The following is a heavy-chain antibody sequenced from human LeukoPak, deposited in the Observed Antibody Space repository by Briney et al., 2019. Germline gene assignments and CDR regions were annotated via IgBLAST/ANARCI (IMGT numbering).Heavy chain of an antibody. CDR2: IYHSGST. J-gene: IGHJ4*02. CDR1: GYSISSGYY. D-gene: IGHD3-10*01. Sequence: SETLSLTCTVSGYSISSGYYWGWIRQPPGKGLEWIGSIYHSGSTYYNPSLKSRVTISVDTSKNQFSLKLSSVTAADTAVYYCAREVLYGSGSYWGQGTLVTVSS. V-gene: IGHV4-38-2*02. CDR3: AREVLYGSGSY.